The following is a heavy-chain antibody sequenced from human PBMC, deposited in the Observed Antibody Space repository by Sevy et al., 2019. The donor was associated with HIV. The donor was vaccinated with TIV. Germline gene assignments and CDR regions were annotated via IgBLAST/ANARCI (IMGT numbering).Heavy chain of an antibody. CDR3: AAGDTAFLADLDF. CDR1: GFSISTHA. CDR2: ISATDGST. J-gene: IGHJ4*02. Sequence: GGCLRLSCGASGFSISTHAMNWVRQAPGRGLEWISGISATDGSTHYADSVKGRFTISRDNSKNTVHLQMNSLRAEDTALYYCAAGDTAFLADLDFWGQGTLVTVSS. D-gene: IGHD5-18*01. V-gene: IGHV3-23*01.